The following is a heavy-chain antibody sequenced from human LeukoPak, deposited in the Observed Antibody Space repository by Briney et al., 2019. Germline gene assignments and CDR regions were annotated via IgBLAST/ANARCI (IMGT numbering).Heavy chain of an antibody. D-gene: IGHD2-15*01. CDR1: GYTFTRYY. Sequence: ASVKVSCKASGYTFTRYYMHWVRQAPGQGLEWMGIISPSGASTSYAQKFQGRVTMTRDTSTSTVYMELSSLRSDDTAVYYCAREGEADIVVVVAATRGLNAFDIWGQGTMVTVSS. CDR2: ISPSGAST. CDR3: AREGEADIVVVVAATRGLNAFDI. V-gene: IGHV1-46*01. J-gene: IGHJ3*02.